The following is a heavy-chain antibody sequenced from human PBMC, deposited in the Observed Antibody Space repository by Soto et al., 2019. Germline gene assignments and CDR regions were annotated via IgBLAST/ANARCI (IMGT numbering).Heavy chain of an antibody. CDR2: IYPGDSDT. CDR3: ASSGYSYGPGSSYYGMDV. V-gene: IGHV5-51*01. Sequence: GESLKISCKGSGYSFTSYWIGWVRQMPGKGLEWMGIIYPGDSDTRYSPSFQGQVTISADKSISTAYLQWSSLKASDTAMYYCASSGYSYGPGSSYYGMDVWGQGTKVTVSS. CDR1: GYSFTSYW. J-gene: IGHJ6*02. D-gene: IGHD5-18*01.